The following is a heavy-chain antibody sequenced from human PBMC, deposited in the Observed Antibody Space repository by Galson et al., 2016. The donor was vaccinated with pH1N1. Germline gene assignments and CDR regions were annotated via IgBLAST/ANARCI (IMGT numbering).Heavy chain of an antibody. V-gene: IGHV4-4*02. CDR1: GGSISSSNW. CDR2: IYHSGST. D-gene: IGHD3-10*01. CDR3: AREGGVYYGSGRHENWFDP. J-gene: IGHJ5*02. Sequence: ETLSLTCAVSGGSISSSNWWSWVRQPPGKGLEWIGEIYHSGSTSYNPSLKSRVTISLDKSKNQVSLKLSSVTAADTAVYYCAREGGVYYGSGRHENWFDPWGQGTLVTVSS.